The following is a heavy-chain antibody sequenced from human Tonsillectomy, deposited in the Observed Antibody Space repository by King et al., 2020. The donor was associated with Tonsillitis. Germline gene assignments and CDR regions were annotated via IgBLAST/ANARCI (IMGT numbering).Heavy chain of an antibody. Sequence: QLQESGPGLVKPSETLSLTCTVPGGSISSSSYYWGWIRQPPGKGLEWIGSIYYSGSTYYNPSRKSRVTISVDTSKNQFSLKLSSVTAADTALYYCVVMATITGNNFDYWGQGTLVTVSS. CDR1: GGSISSSSYY. V-gene: IGHV4-39*01. CDR3: VVMATITGNNFDY. J-gene: IGHJ4*02. CDR2: IYYSGST. D-gene: IGHD5-24*01.